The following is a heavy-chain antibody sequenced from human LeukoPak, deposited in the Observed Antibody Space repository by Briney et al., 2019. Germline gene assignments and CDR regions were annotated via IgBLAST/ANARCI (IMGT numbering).Heavy chain of an antibody. J-gene: IGHJ5*02. CDR1: GFTFSSYS. V-gene: IGHV3-21*01. CDR3: AKDRYYYDSSGFPMFDP. CDR2: ISSSSSYI. D-gene: IGHD3-22*01. Sequence: GGSLRLSCAASGFTFSSYSMNWVRQAPGKGLEWVSSISSSSSYIYYADSVKGRFTISRDNAKNTLYLQMNSLRAEDTAVYYCAKDRYYYDSSGFPMFDPWGQGTLVTVSS.